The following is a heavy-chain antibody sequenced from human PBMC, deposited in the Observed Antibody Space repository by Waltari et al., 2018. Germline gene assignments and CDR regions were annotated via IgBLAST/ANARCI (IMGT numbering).Heavy chain of an antibody. CDR2: IHHSGST. CDR1: GYSISTDYY. CDR3: ARDRDGTIDY. Sequence: QVQLQESGPGLVKPSETLSLTCAVSGYSISTDYYWVWIRQPPGKGLEWIGNIHHSGSTYYNPSLKSRVSISLDTSKNQFSLELSSLTAADTAVYYCARDRDGTIDYWGQGTLVTVSS. V-gene: IGHV4-38-2*02. J-gene: IGHJ4*02. D-gene: IGHD1-7*01.